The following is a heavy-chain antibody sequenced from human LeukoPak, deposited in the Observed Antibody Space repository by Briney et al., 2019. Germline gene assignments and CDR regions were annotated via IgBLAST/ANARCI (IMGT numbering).Heavy chain of an antibody. CDR1: GGAFKGYA. Sequence: SVKVSCKASGGAFKGYAINWVRQAPGQGLEWMGGSNPIFGTTNFAPKFQGRVTIAADESTSTAYMELTSPKSEDTAVYYCARGTTVTTAVLVPNDAFDIWGQGTMVTVSS. V-gene: IGHV1-69*01. J-gene: IGHJ3*02. CDR3: ARGTTVTTAVLVPNDAFDI. CDR2: SNPIFGTT. D-gene: IGHD4-17*01.